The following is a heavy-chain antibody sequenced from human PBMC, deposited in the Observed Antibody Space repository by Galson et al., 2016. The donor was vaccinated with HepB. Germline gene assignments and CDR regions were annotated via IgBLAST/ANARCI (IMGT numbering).Heavy chain of an antibody. Sequence: SLRLSCAASGFSFSTSSMHWVRQAPGKGLQYVSAINDRGSGTYYADSVKGRFIISRDNSRNILYLHMTSLTIEDTAVYYCVTRGNIGRYTYWGQGTLVTVTA. V-gene: IGHV3-64D*06. CDR3: VTRGNIGRYTY. D-gene: IGHD6-19*01. CDR1: GFSFSTSS. J-gene: IGHJ4*02. CDR2: INDRGSGT.